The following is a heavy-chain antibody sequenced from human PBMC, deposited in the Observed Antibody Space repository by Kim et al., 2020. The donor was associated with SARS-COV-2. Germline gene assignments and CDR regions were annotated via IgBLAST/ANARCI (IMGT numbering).Heavy chain of an antibody. V-gene: IGHV4-34*01. CDR1: GGSFSGYY. D-gene: IGHD6-13*01. CDR2: INHSGST. Sequence: SETLSLTCAVYGGSFSGYYWSWIRQPPGKGLEWIGEINHSGSTNYNPSLKSRVTISVDTSKNQFSLKLSSVTAADTAVYYCAIVMRSCSLCNYYYGMQV. J-gene: IGHJ6*01. CDR3: AIVMRSCSLCNYYYGMQV.